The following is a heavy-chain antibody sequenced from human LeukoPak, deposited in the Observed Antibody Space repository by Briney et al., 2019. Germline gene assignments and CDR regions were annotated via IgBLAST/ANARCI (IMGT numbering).Heavy chain of an antibody. V-gene: IGHV1-8*01. CDR2: MNPNSGDT. J-gene: IGHJ6*02. CDR3: ARGPVEAVFGVSTED. Sequence: GASVKVSCKASGYTFTTYNINWVRQPTGQGLEWMGWMNPNSGDTGYAQKFQGRVSMTRDTSISTAYMELSSLRSEDTAVYYCARGPVEAVFGVSTEDWGQGTTVTVSS. CDR1: GYTFTTYN. D-gene: IGHD3-10*02.